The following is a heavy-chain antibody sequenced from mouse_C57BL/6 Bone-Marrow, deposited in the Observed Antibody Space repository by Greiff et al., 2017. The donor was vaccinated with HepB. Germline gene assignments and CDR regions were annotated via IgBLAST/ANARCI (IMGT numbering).Heavy chain of an antibody. CDR1: GYTFTSYW. J-gene: IGHJ4*01. Sequence: QVQLQQPGAELVKPGASVKLSCKASGYTFTSYWMHWVKQRPGRGLEWIGRIYPNSGGTKYNEKFKSKATLTVDKPSSTAYMQLSSLTSEDSAVYYCARWRLRRGDYAMDYWGQGTSVTVSS. CDR3: ARWRLRRGDYAMDY. V-gene: IGHV1-72*01. D-gene: IGHD2-4*01. CDR2: IYPNSGGT.